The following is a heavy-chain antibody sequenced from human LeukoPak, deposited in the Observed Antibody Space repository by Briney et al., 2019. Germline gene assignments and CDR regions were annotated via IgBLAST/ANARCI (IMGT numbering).Heavy chain of an antibody. Sequence: GGSLRLSCAASGFTFSSYAMHWVRQAPGKGLGWVAVISYDGSNKYYADSVKGRFTISRDNAKNSLYLQMNSLRAEDTAVYYCASSGRYMDVWGKGTTVTVSS. V-gene: IGHV3-30-3*01. CDR3: ASSGRYMDV. J-gene: IGHJ6*03. D-gene: IGHD3-10*01. CDR1: GFTFSSYA. CDR2: ISYDGSNK.